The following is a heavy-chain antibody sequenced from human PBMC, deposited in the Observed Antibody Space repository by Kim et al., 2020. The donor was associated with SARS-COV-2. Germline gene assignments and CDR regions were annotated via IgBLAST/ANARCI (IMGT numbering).Heavy chain of an antibody. J-gene: IGHJ4*02. V-gene: IGHV3-23*01. Sequence: GGSLRLSCAASGFTFSSFAMSWVRQAPGKGLEWVSSISGGGDSTNYADSVKGRFTMSRDNSNNTLYLQMNSLRVEDTAVYYCTKDRGYYAAGSYYMHWGRGTLVSVSS. D-gene: IGHD3-10*01. CDR3: TKDRGYYAAGSYYMH. CDR2: ISGGGDST. CDR1: GFTFSSFA.